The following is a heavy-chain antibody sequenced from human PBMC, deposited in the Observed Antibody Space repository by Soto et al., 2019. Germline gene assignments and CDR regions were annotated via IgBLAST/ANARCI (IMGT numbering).Heavy chain of an antibody. CDR2: INHSGST. CDR1: GGSFSGYY. V-gene: IGHV4-34*01. J-gene: IGHJ6*02. D-gene: IGHD5-18*01. CDR3: ARVRRGYSYGTYYYYGMDV. Sequence: SETLSLTCAVYGGSFSGYYWSWIRQPPGKGLEWIGEINHSGSTNYNPSLKSRVTISVDTSKNQFSLKLSFVTAADTAVYYCARVRRGYSYGTYYYYGMDVWGQGTTVTVSS.